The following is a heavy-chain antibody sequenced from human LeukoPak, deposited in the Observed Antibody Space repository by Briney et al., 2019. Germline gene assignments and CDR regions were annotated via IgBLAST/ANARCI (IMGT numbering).Heavy chain of an antibody. Sequence: ASVKVSCKASGYTFTGYYMHWVRQAPGQGLEWMGRINPHSGGTNYAQKFQGRVTMTRDTSISTAYMELSRLSSDDTAVYYCAREWGHDSSGYYYAYWGQGTLVTVSS. CDR2: INPHSGGT. V-gene: IGHV1-2*06. CDR3: AREWGHDSSGYYYAY. J-gene: IGHJ4*02. D-gene: IGHD3-22*01. CDR1: GYTFTGYY.